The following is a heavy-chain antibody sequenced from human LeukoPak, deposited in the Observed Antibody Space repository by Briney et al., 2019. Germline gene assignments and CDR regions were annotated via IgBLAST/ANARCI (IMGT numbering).Heavy chain of an antibody. D-gene: IGHD3-3*02. CDR2: IYSGGST. J-gene: IGHJ4*02. CDR1: GFTVSTNY. CDR3: ARGGSGGHLDY. Sequence: SGGSLRLSRAASGFTVSTNYMSWVRQAPGKGLDWVSVIYSGGSTYYADSVKGRFTISRDSSNLYLQMNSLTAEDTAVYYCARGGSGGHLDYWGQGTLATVSS. V-gene: IGHV3-53*01.